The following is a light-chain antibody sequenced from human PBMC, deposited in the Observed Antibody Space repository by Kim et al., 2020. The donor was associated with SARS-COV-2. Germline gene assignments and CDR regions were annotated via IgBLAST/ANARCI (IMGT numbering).Light chain of an antibody. CDR1: SSDVGSYSL. Sequence: SPGQSITISCTGTSSDVGSYSLVSWYQQHPGKAPKLMIYEVSKRPSGVSNRFSGSKSGNTASLTISGLQAEDEADYYCCSYAGSDVFGTGTKVTVL. CDR3: CSYAGSDV. J-gene: IGLJ1*01. CDR2: EVS. V-gene: IGLV2-23*02.